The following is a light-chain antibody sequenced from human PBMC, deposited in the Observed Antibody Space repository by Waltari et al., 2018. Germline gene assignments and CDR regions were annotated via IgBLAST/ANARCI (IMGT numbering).Light chain of an antibody. CDR1: QSIRSS. V-gene: IGKV3-15*01. CDR2: GAS. J-gene: IGKJ2*01. CDR3: QHYVGWPPAYT. Sequence: IVMTQSPVTLSVSPGEGATLSCRASQSIRSSLAWYQRRPGQAPRLLMDGASTRAPGIAARFSGSGYGTECSLTISSLQSEDFGIYYCQHYVGWPPAYTFGQGTKLEIK.